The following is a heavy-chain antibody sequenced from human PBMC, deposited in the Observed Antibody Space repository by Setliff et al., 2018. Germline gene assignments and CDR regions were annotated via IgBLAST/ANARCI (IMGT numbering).Heavy chain of an antibody. V-gene: IGHV4-34*01. CDR3: ARDRGYSGYDGNDY. J-gene: IGHJ4*02. D-gene: IGHD5-12*01. CDR2: INHSGST. Sequence: SETLSLTCAVSGYSISSGYYWSWIRQPPGKGLEWIGEINHSGSTNYNPSLKSRVTISVDTSKNQFSLKLSSVTAADTAVYYCARDRGYSGYDGNDYWGQGTLVTVSS. CDR1: GYSISSGYY.